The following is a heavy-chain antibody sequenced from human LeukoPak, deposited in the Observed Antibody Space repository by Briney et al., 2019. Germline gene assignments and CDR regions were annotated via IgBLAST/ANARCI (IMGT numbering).Heavy chain of an antibody. CDR2: IYYSGST. CDR3: ARDGGRYCSSTCCPGPSHWFDP. CDR1: GGSISSGDYY. D-gene: IGHD2-2*01. J-gene: IGHJ5*02. Sequence: SETLSLTCTVSGGSISSGDYYWSWIRQPPGKGLEWIGYIYYSGSTYYNPSLKSRVTISVDTAKNQFSLKLSSVTAADTAVYYCARDGGRYCSSTCCPGPSHWFDPWGQGTLVTVSS. V-gene: IGHV4-30-4*08.